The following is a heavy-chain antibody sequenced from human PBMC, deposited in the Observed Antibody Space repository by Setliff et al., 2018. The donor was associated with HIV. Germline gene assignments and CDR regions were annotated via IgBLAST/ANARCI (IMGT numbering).Heavy chain of an antibody. V-gene: IGHV4-34*01. CDR1: GGSFSDYY. CDR2: IKHSGST. J-gene: IGHJ4*02. Sequence: SETLSLTCAVHGGSFSDYYWTWIRQPPGKGLEWIGGIKHSGSTNYNPSLKSRVTISVDTAKNQFSLNLTSVTAADTAVYYCARGGFKWSGSYADYWGQGTLVTV. D-gene: IGHD1-26*01. CDR3: ARGGFKWSGSYADY.